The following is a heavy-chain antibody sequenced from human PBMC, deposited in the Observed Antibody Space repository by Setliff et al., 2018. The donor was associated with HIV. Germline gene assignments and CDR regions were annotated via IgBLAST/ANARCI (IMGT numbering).Heavy chain of an antibody. V-gene: IGHV4-61*02. CDR1: GGSISSGSYY. CDR2: IYASGST. CDR3: ARAGEYYDSRNYLTRGPTAFDV. D-gene: IGHD3-16*01. J-gene: IGHJ3*01. Sequence: PSENLSLTCTVSGGSISSGSYYWSWIRQPAGKGLEWIGRIYASGSTNYNPSLKSRVTISVDTSNNQFSLKMTSVTAADTAVYYCARAGEYYDSRNYLTRGPTAFDVWGQGTVVTVS.